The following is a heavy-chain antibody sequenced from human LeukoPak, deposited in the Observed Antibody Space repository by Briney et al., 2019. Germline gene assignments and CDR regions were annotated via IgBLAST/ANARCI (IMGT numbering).Heavy chain of an antibody. Sequence: SETLSLTCAVYGGSFSGYYWSWIRQPPGKGLEWIGYIYYSGSTYYSPSLKSRVTISVDTSKNQFSLKLSSVTAADTAVYYCASRSPFLYYFDYWGQGTLVTVSS. CDR2: IYYSGST. CDR3: ASRSPFLYYFDY. CDR1: GGSFSGYY. J-gene: IGHJ4*02. V-gene: IGHV4-30-4*08.